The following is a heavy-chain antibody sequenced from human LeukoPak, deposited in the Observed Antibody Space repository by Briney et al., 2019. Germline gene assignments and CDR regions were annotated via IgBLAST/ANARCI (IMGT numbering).Heavy chain of an antibody. Sequence: PGRSLSLSCAASGFTFSSYGIHWVRQAPGKGLEWVANIKPDGSEKFHVDSVKGRFTISRDNSKSSLSLQMNSLRAEDTAVYYCARYGLTAALDFWGQGTLVTVSS. CDR3: ARYGLTAALDF. V-gene: IGHV3-7*01. CDR1: GFTFSSYG. J-gene: IGHJ4*02. CDR2: IKPDGSEK. D-gene: IGHD2-21*02.